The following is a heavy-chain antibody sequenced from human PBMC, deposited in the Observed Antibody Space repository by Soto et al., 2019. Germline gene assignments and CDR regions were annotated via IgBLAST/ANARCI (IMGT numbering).Heavy chain of an antibody. V-gene: IGHV1-69*12. CDR2: IIPLFGST. CDR3: ARDLGTGYDSGDY. J-gene: IGHJ4*02. CDR1: GDIFSGYS. D-gene: IGHD5-12*01. Sequence: QVQLVQSGAEVKKPGSSVKVSCTASGDIFSGYSISWMRQAPGQGLEWMGGIIPLFGSTNYGPKFQGRVTITADQSTKTGYMELSSLKSEDTAVYYCARDLGTGYDSGDYWGQGTLVTVSS.